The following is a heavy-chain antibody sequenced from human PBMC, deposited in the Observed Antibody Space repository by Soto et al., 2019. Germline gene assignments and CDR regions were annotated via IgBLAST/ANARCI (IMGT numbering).Heavy chain of an antibody. Sequence: GGSLRLSCAASGFTFSSYAMSWVRQAPGKGLEWVSAISGSGGSTYYADSVKGRFTISRDNSKNTLYLQMNSLRAEDTAVYYCAILPQGYCSSTSCSNTPDYWGQGTLVTVSS. CDR1: GFTFSSYA. D-gene: IGHD2-2*01. CDR2: ISGSGGST. J-gene: IGHJ4*02. CDR3: AILPQGYCSSTSCSNTPDY. V-gene: IGHV3-23*01.